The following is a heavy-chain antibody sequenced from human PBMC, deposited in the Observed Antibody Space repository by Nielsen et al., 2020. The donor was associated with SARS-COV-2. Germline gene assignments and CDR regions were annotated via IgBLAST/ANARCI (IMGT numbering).Heavy chain of an antibody. J-gene: IGHJ6*02. D-gene: IGHD4-17*01. Sequence: GGSLRLSCAASGFTFDDYAMHWVRQAPGKGLEWVSGISWNSGSIGYADSVKGRFTISRDNAKNSLYLQMNSLRAEDTALYYCAKDSDYGDSRRYYYGMDVWGQGTTVTVSS. CDR1: GFTFDDYA. CDR3: AKDSDYGDSRRYYYGMDV. CDR2: ISWNSGSI. V-gene: IGHV3-9*01.